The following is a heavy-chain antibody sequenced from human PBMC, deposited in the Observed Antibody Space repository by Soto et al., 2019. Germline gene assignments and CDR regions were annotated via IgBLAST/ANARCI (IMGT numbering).Heavy chain of an antibody. CDR2: ISPDGGEI. Sequence: PGWSLRLSCAASGFTFSNIWMSWVRRSPEEGPEWVASISPDGGEIYYVDSVKGRFTISRDNTRNSLYLQMNSLRAEDTAVYYCAKGPRWGQGTLVTVSS. J-gene: IGHJ4*02. V-gene: IGHV3-7*01. CDR3: AKGPR. CDR1: GFTFSNIW.